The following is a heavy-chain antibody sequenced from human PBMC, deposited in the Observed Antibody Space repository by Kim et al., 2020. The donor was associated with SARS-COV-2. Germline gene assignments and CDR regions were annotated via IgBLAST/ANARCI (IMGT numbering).Heavy chain of an antibody. V-gene: IGHV4-39*01. Sequence: SETLSLTCTVSGGSISSSSYYWGWIRQPPGKGLEWIGSIYYSGSTYYNPSLKSRVTISVDTSKNQFSLKLSSVTAADTAVYYCARASKGITIFGVVTTLSGGPKYYYYGMDVWGQGTTVTVSS. CDR1: GGSISSSSYY. J-gene: IGHJ6*02. CDR3: ARASKGITIFGVVTTLSGGPKYYYYGMDV. CDR2: IYYSGST. D-gene: IGHD3-3*01.